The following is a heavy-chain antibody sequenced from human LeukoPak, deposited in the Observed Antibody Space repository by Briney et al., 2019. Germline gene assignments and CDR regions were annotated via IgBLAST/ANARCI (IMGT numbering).Heavy chain of an antibody. Sequence: GRSLRLSCAASGFTVSSNYMSWVRQAPGKGLEWVSVIYSGGSTYYADSVKGRFTISRDNSKNTLYLQMNSLRAEDTAVYYCAKAGEAFGTGEFDYWGQGTLVTVSS. CDR1: GFTVSSNY. J-gene: IGHJ4*02. CDR3: AKAGEAFGTGEFDY. V-gene: IGHV3-53*01. D-gene: IGHD3-16*01. CDR2: IYSGGST.